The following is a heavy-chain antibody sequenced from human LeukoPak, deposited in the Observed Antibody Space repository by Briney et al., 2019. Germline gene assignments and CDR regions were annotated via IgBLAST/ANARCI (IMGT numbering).Heavy chain of an antibody. Sequence: PSETLCLTCTVPGGSISSYYWSWIRQPPGKGLEWIGYIYYSGSTNYNPSLKSRVTISVDTSKNQFSLKLSSVTAADTAVYYCARDNDYGGNYRLGYWGQGTLVSVSS. CDR3: ARDNDYGGNYRLGY. J-gene: IGHJ4*02. V-gene: IGHV4-59*12. D-gene: IGHD4-23*01. CDR2: IYYSGST. CDR1: GGSISSYY.